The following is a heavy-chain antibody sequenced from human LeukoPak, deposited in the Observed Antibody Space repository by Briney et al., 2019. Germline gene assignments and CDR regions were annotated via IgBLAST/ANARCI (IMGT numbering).Heavy chain of an antibody. D-gene: IGHD6-25*01. Sequence: GGSLRLSCAASGFTFSSYAMHWVRQAPGKGLECVAFIRYDGNNKYYADSVKGRFTISRDNSKNTLYLQMNSLRAEDTAVYYCAKDYSSALRGFDYWGQGTLVTVSS. J-gene: IGHJ4*02. CDR3: AKDYSSALRGFDY. V-gene: IGHV3-30*02. CDR1: GFTFSSYA. CDR2: IRYDGNNK.